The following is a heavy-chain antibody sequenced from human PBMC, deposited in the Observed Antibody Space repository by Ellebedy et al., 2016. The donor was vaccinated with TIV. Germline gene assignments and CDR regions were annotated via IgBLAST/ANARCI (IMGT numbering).Heavy chain of an antibody. CDR2: INHSGST. J-gene: IGHJ4*02. D-gene: IGHD4-17*01. V-gene: IGHV4-34*01. CDR3: ASRTRGDYPYFDY. CDR1: GGSFSGYY. Sequence: MPSETLSLTCAVYGGSFSGYYWSWIRQPPGKGLEWIGEINHSGSTNYNPSLKSRVTISVDTSKNQFSLKLSSVTAADTAVYYCASRTRGDYPYFDYWGQGTLVTVSS.